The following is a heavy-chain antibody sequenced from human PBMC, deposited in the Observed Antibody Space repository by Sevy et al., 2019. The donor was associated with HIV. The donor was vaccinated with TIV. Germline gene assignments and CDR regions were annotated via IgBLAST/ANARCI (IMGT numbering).Heavy chain of an antibody. D-gene: IGHD7-27*01. CDR2: IYYSGST. Sequence: SETLSLTCTVSGGSISSYYWSWIRQPPGKGLEWIGYIYYSGSTNYNPSLKSRVTISVDTSKNQFSLKLSSVTAADTAVYYCAREFWGSGLGGAFDIWGQGTMVTVSS. CDR1: GGSISSYY. V-gene: IGHV4-59*01. CDR3: AREFWGSGLGGAFDI. J-gene: IGHJ3*02.